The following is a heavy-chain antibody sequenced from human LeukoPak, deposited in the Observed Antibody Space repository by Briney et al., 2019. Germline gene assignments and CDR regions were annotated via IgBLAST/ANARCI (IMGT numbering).Heavy chain of an antibody. Sequence: GASVKVSCKASGYTFIAYYMHWVRQAPGQGLEWMGWINPNSGGTNYAQKFQGRVTMTRDTSISTAYMELSRLRSDDTAVYYCARAGIVVVPAPRAYDAFDIWGQGTMVTVSS. CDR2: INPNSGGT. CDR1: GYTFIAYY. J-gene: IGHJ3*02. V-gene: IGHV1-2*02. D-gene: IGHD2-2*01. CDR3: ARAGIVVVPAPRAYDAFDI.